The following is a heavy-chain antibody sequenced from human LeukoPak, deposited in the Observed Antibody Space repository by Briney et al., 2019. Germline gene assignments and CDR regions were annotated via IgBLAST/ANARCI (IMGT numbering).Heavy chain of an antibody. D-gene: IGHD6-13*01. V-gene: IGHV3-7*01. CDR3: ALIAVDWQQPSDY. CDR2: IKEDGSEK. CDR1: GFTFSRYW. J-gene: IGHJ4*02. Sequence: GGSLRLSCAASGFTFSRYWMTWVRQAPGKGLEWVANIKEDGSEKYYVDSVKGRFTISRDNAKNSVYLQMNSLRAEDTAVYYCALIAVDWQQPSDYWGQGTLVTVSS.